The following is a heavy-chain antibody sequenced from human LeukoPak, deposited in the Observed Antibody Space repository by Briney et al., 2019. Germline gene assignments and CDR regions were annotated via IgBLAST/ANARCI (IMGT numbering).Heavy chain of an antibody. D-gene: IGHD3-22*01. CDR2: ISSSSSTI. CDR3: ANYDSSGYPLRVFDY. Sequence: GGSLRLSCAASGFTFSSYSMNWVRQAPGKGLEWVSYISSSSSTIYYADSVKGRFTISRDNAKNSLYLQMNSLRAEDTAVYYCANYDSSGYPLRVFDYWGQGTLVTVSS. CDR1: GFTFSSYS. V-gene: IGHV3-48*01. J-gene: IGHJ4*02.